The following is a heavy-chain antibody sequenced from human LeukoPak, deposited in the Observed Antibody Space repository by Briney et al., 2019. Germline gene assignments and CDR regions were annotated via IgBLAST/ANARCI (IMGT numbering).Heavy chain of an antibody. J-gene: IGHJ4*02. V-gene: IGHV3-48*01. Sequence: GGSLRLSCAASAFPFSSYNMNWVRQAPGKGLEWVSYISSSSSSIYYADSVKGRVTISRDNAKNSLYLQMNSLRVEDTAVYYCARVRSARYFDNWGQGTLVTVSS. CDR3: ARVRSARYFDN. CDR2: ISSSSSSI. CDR1: AFPFSSYN.